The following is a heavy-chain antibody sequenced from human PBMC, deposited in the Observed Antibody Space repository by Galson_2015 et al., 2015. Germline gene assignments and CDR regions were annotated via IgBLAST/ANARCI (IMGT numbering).Heavy chain of an antibody. CDR2: ISAYNGNT. D-gene: IGHD3-22*01. V-gene: IGHV1-18*01. Sequence: SVKVSCKASGYTFTSYGISWVRQAPGQGLEWMGWISAYNGNTNYAQKLQGRVTMTTDTSTSTAYMELRSLRSDDTAVYYCARDTYYYDSSGYYYSPIDAFDIWGQGTMGTVSS. CDR3: ARDTYYYDSSGYYYSPIDAFDI. CDR1: GYTFTSYG. J-gene: IGHJ3*02.